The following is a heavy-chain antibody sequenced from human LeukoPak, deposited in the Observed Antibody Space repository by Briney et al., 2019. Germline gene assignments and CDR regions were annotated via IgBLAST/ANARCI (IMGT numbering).Heavy chain of an antibody. J-gene: IGHJ4*02. Sequence: GASVKVSCKASGYTFSSYAMSWVRQAPGKGLEWVSAISGSGGSTYYADSVKGRFTISRDNSKNTLYLQMNSLRAEDTAVYYCAKGFITMVRGVTEDYWGQGTLVTVSS. CDR1: GYTFSSYA. CDR3: AKGFITMVRGVTEDY. V-gene: IGHV3-23*01. CDR2: ISGSGGST. D-gene: IGHD3-10*01.